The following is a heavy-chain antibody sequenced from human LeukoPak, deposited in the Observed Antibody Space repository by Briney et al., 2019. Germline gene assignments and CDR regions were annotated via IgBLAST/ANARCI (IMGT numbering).Heavy chain of an antibody. CDR1: GFTFSSYA. CDR3: ARAPAGGADFDY. Sequence: GRSLRLSCAASGFTFSSYAMHWVRQAPGKGLEWVAVILYDGSNKYYADSVKGRFTISRDNSKNTLYLQMNSLRAEDTAVYYCARAPAGGADFDYWGQGTLVTVSS. D-gene: IGHD1-14*01. CDR2: ILYDGSNK. J-gene: IGHJ4*02. V-gene: IGHV3-30-3*01.